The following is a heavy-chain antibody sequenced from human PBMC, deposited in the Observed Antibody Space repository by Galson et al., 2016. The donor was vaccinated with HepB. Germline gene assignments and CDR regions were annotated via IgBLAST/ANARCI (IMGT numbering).Heavy chain of an antibody. Sequence: SLRLSCAASGFTFSSYAMSWVRQAPGKGLEWVTAISGSGGNSYYAGSVKGRFTISRDNSKNTLYVQMHSLRAEDTAVYYCARDPSGSLDYWGQGILVTVSS. J-gene: IGHJ4*02. D-gene: IGHD1-26*01. CDR3: ARDPSGSLDY. V-gene: IGHV3-23*01. CDR2: ISGSGGNS. CDR1: GFTFSSYA.